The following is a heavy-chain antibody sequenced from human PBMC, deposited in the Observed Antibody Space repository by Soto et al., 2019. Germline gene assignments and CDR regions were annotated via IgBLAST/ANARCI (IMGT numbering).Heavy chain of an antibody. J-gene: IGHJ3*02. CDR1: GGSISSSSYY. Sequence: QLQLQESGPGLVKPSETLSLTCTVSGGSISSSSYYWGWIRQPPGKGLEWIGSIYHSGSTYYNPSLKSRVTISVDTSKNQFSLKLSSVTAADTAVYYCARHEGYSSGRGAFDIWGQGTMVTVSS. CDR3: ARHEGYSSGRGAFDI. D-gene: IGHD6-25*01. V-gene: IGHV4-39*01. CDR2: IYHSGST.